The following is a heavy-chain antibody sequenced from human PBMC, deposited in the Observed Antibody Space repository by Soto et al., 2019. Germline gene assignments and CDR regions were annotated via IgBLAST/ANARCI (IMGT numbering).Heavy chain of an antibody. J-gene: IGHJ4*02. V-gene: IGHV3-23*01. CDR2: ISGSGDST. Sequence: EVQLLESGGGLVQPGGSLRLSCAASGFTFSSYAMRWVRQAPVKGLEWVSAISGSGDSTYYADSVKGRFTISRDNSKNTLYLQMYSLRADDTAVYYFASRGSGSYYANWGQGTLVTVSS. CDR1: GFTFSSYA. D-gene: IGHD1-26*01. CDR3: ASRGSGSYYAN.